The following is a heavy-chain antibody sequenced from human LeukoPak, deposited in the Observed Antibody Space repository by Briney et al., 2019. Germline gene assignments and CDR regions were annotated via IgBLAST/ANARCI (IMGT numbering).Heavy chain of an antibody. V-gene: IGHV4-34*01. CDR3: ARRVRRYYDSSGYYRGAFDI. D-gene: IGHD3-22*01. Sequence: SETLSLTCAVYGGSFSGYYWSWIRQPPGKGLEWIGEINHSGSTNYNPSLKSRVAISVDTSKNQFSLKLSSVTAADTAVYYCARRVRRYYDSSGYYRGAFDIWGQGTMVTVSS. J-gene: IGHJ3*02. CDR2: INHSGST. CDR1: GGSFSGYY.